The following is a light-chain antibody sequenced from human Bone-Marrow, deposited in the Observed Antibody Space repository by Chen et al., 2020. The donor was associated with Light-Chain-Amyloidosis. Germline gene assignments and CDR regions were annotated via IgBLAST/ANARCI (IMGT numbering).Light chain of an antibody. Sequence: QSALTHPAFVSGVPGQSTTVSWAGSPNDIGTHGLASWFQHLPGKTPTLIIYEVFRRPSGVSDRFAGSKSGNLASLTISGLQPEAEADYYCSSYAGYTIQWVFGGGPKLTVL. V-gene: IGLV2-23*02. CDR2: EVF. CDR1: PNDIGTHGL. J-gene: IGLJ3*02. CDR3: SSYAGYTIQWV.